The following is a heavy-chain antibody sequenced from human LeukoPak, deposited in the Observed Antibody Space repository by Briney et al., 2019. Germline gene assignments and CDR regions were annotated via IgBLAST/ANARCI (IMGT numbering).Heavy chain of an antibody. CDR2: IYYSGST. J-gene: IGHJ5*02. V-gene: IGHV4-31*03. CDR3: ARGTYYYDSSGSNWFDP. Sequence: SQTLSLTCTVSGGSISSGGYYWSWIRQHPGKGLEWIGYIYYSGSTYYNPSLKSRVTISVDTSKNQFSLKPSSVTAADTAVYYCARGTYYYDSSGSNWFDPWGQGTLVTVSS. CDR1: GGSISSGGYY. D-gene: IGHD3-22*01.